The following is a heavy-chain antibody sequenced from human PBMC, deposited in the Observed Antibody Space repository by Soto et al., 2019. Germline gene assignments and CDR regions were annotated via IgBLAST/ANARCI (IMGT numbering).Heavy chain of an antibody. Sequence: ASETLSLTCTVSGGSISSSSYYWGWIRPPPGKGLEWIGSIYYSGSTYYNPSLKSRVTISVDTSKDHVSLKLSSVTAADTAVYYCARTSYYYDSSGYYPNFLIDYWGQGTLVTVSS. D-gene: IGHD3-22*01. CDR2: IYYSGST. J-gene: IGHJ4*02. V-gene: IGHV4-39*01. CDR1: GGSISSSSYY. CDR3: ARTSYYYDSSGYYPNFLIDY.